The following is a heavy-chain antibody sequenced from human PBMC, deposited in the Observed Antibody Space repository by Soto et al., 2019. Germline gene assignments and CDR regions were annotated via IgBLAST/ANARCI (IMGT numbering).Heavy chain of an antibody. CDR1: GDTVSSTRW. V-gene: IGHV4-4*02. CDR3: ACIFAGGYSDGFYYYGMDV. D-gene: IGHD5-18*01. J-gene: IGHJ6*02. CDR2: IYHLGTT. Sequence: PSETLSLTCTVSGDTVSSTRWWSWVRLSPGRGLEWIGDIYHLGTTNYNPSLKRRVSISLDKSKNQFSLKLTSVTAADTAVYYCACIFAGGYSDGFYYYGMDVWGPGTTVTVSS.